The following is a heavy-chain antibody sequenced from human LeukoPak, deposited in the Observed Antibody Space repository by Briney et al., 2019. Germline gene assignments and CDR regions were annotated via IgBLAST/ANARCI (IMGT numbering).Heavy chain of an antibody. CDR3: AREKWNAFDI. CDR1: GGSFSGYY. V-gene: IGHV4-34*01. CDR2: INHSGST. Sequence: NPSETLSLTCAVYGGSFSGYYWSWIRQPPGKGLEWIGEINHSGSTNYNPSLKSRVTISVDTSKNQFSLKLSSVTAADTAVYYCAREKWNAFDIWGQGTMVTVSS. J-gene: IGHJ3*02. D-gene: IGHD1-26*01.